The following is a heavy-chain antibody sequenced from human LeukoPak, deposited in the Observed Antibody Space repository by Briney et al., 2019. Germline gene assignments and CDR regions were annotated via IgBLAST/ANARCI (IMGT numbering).Heavy chain of an antibody. CDR3: AKATCSGGNCYSSAFDM. Sequence: GGSLRLSCAASGFTFSGYGMHWVRQAPGKGLEWVAFIRYDGSNKYYADSVKGRFTISRDNSKNTLYLQMNSLRAEDMALYYCAKATCSGGNCYSSAFDMWGQGTMVTASS. CDR1: GFTFSGYG. CDR2: IRYDGSNK. J-gene: IGHJ3*02. V-gene: IGHV3-30*02. D-gene: IGHD2-15*01.